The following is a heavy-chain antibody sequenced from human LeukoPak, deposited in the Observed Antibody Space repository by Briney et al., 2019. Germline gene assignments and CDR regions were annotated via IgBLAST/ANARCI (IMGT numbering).Heavy chain of an antibody. CDR2: IYYSGST. CDR1: GGSISSSSYY. V-gene: IGHV4-39*07. CDR3: ASSPQVERGTGAPDY. Sequence: PSETLSLTCGVSGGSISSSSYYWGWIRQPPGKGLEWIGSIYYSGSTYYNPSLKSRVTMSVDTSKNQFSLKLSPVTAADTAVYYCASSPQVERGTGAPDYWGQGTLVTVSS. J-gene: IGHJ4*02. D-gene: IGHD1-26*01.